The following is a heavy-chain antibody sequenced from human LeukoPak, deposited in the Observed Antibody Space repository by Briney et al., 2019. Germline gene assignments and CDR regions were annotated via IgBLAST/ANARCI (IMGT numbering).Heavy chain of an antibody. Sequence: SETLSLTCTVSGGSVSSGDYYWSWIRQPPGKGLEWIGYIYYSGSTYYNPSLKSRVTISVDTSKNQFSLKLSSVTAADTAVYYCARGIDEGYCSGGSCYVDAFDIWGQGTMVTVSS. V-gene: IGHV4-30-4*01. CDR1: GGSVSSGDYY. CDR2: IYYSGST. J-gene: IGHJ3*02. CDR3: ARGIDEGYCSGGSCYVDAFDI. D-gene: IGHD2-15*01.